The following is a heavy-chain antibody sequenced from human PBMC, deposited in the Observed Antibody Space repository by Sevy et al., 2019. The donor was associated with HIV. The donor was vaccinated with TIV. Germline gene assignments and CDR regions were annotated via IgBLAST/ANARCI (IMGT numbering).Heavy chain of an antibody. CDR1: GFTFSSFG. V-gene: IGHV3-30*18. Sequence: GGSLRLSCEASGFTFSSFGLHWVRQAPGKGLEWVTVISYEGSKKYYIDSVKGRFTISRDNSKSTLYLEMNSLRPEDTAVYYCAKDRGGRRAFDTNNHRGFDIWGQGTMVTVSS. J-gene: IGHJ3*02. CDR2: ISYEGSKK. CDR3: AKDRGGRRAFDTNNHRGFDI. D-gene: IGHD2-8*01.